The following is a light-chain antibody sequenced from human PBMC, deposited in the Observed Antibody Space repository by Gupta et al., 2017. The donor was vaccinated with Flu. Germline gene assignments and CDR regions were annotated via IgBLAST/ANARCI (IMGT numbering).Light chain of an antibody. CDR1: SSDVGGYIY. J-gene: IGLJ2*01. CDR3: SSYTSTGTLI. Sequence: QSALTQPASVAGSPGQSITIPCTGTSSDVGGYIYVSWYQQHPGKAPKVMIYDVSNRPSGVSYLFSGSKSGNTASLIISGLQAEDEGDYFCSSYTSTGTLIFGGGTKLTVL. V-gene: IGLV2-14*03. CDR2: DVS.